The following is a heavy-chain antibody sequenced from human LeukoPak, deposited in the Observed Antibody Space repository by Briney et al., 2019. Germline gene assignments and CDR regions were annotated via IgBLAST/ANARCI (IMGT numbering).Heavy chain of an antibody. CDR2: ISSSSSHI. Sequence: GGSLRLSCAASGFTFSSYSMNWVRQAPGKGLEWVSSISSSSSHIYYADSVKGRFTISRDNAKNSLYLQMNSLRAEDTAVYYCARADGGDFWSAYKSPPVYWGQGTLVTVSS. V-gene: IGHV3-21*01. CDR3: ARADGGDFWSAYKSPPVY. CDR1: GFTFSSYS. J-gene: IGHJ4*02. D-gene: IGHD3-3*01.